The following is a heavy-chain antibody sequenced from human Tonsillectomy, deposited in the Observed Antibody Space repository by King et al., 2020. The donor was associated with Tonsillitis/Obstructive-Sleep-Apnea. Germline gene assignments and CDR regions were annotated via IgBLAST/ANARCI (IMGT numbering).Heavy chain of an antibody. CDR3: AREALDAFDI. CDR2: IYYTGST. J-gene: IGHJ3*02. Sequence: QLQESGPGLVKPSETQSLACTVSGGSISSYYWSWIRQPPGKGLEWIGYIYYTGSTKYNPSLKSRVTISVDTSKNQFSLNLSSVTAADTAVYYCAREALDAFDIWGQGTVVTVSS. CDR1: GGSISSYY. V-gene: IGHV4-59*01.